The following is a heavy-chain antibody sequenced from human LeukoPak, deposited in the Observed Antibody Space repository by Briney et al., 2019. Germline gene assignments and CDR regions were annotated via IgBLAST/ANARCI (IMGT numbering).Heavy chain of an antibody. V-gene: IGHV3-23*01. Sequence: GGSLRLSCAASGFTFSSYAMGWVRQAPGKGLEWVSAISGSGGTTYYADSVKGRFTISRDNSKNTVYLQMNSLRAEDTAIYYCAEDYTSGWKDFDSWGQGALVTVSS. CDR2: ISGSGGTT. CDR3: AEDYTSGWKDFDS. J-gene: IGHJ4*02. D-gene: IGHD6-19*01. CDR1: GFTFSSYA.